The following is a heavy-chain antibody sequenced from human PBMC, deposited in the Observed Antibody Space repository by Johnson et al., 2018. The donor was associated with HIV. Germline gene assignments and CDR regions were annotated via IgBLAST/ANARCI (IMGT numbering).Heavy chain of an antibody. J-gene: IGHJ3*02. D-gene: IGHD2/OR15-2a*01. CDR1: GFTFSSYW. CDR2: IKQDGSEK. Sequence: VQLVESGGGLVQPGGSLRLSCAASGFTFSSYWMSWVRQAPGKGLEWVANIKQDGSEKYYVDSVKGRFTISRDNTKNTLYLQMNSLRTEDTAVYYCATNRGGAFDIWGQGTMVTVSS. CDR3: ATNRGGAFDI. V-gene: IGHV3-7*01.